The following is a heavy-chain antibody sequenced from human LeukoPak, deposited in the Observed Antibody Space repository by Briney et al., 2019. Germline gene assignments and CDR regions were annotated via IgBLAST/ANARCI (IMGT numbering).Heavy chain of an antibody. J-gene: IGHJ4*02. CDR3: ARVGGHCTSTSCPPPDY. D-gene: IGHD2-2*01. Sequence: GWSLRLSCAASGFTFSSYNMDWVRQAPGKGLEWVSFIDSSSRYIYQADSVKGRFTVSRDNAKSSVFLQMNSLRAEDTAVYYCARVGGHCTSTSCPPPDYWGQGTLVTVSS. CDR2: IDSSSRYI. CDR1: GFTFSSYN. V-gene: IGHV3-21*01.